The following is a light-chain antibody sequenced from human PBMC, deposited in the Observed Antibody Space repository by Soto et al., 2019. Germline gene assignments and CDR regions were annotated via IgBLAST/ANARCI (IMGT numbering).Light chain of an antibody. CDR3: QKYNSAPLT. J-gene: IGKJ4*01. V-gene: IGKV3-11*01. CDR2: DAS. CDR1: QSVNSY. Sequence: EIVLTQSPATLSLSPGERATLSCRASQSVNSYLACYQQKPGQAPRLLIYDASNRATDIPARFSGSGFGTDFTLTISSLQPEDVSTYYCQKYNSAPLTFGGGTKVDI.